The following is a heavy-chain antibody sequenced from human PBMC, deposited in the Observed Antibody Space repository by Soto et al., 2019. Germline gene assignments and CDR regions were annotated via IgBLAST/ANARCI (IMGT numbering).Heavy chain of an antibody. V-gene: IGHV3-48*03. CDR1: GFTFSSYE. CDR3: ARGDASGY. J-gene: IGHJ4*02. CDR2: IDISGSAI. D-gene: IGHD2-2*01. Sequence: EVQLVESGGGFVQPGGSLRLSCVASGFTFSSYEMNWVRQAPGKGLQWVSYIDISGSAIYYADSVKGRFTISRDNAKNSLYVQMNSQRAEDTALYYCARGDASGYWGQGTLVTVSS.